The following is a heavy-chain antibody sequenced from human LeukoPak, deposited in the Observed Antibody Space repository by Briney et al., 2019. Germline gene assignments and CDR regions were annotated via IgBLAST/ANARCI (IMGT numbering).Heavy chain of an antibody. V-gene: IGHV3-7*01. Sequence: GGSLSLSCVASGLIFSNYWMGWVRQAPGKGLEWVASINQDASEKYYVDSVNGRFTISRDNAKNSLYLQMNSLRAEDTAVYYCARGPGIAVAGTYGDPYWGQGTLVTVSS. CDR2: INQDASEK. D-gene: IGHD6-19*01. CDR1: GLIFSNYW. CDR3: ARGPGIAVAGTYGDPY. J-gene: IGHJ4*02.